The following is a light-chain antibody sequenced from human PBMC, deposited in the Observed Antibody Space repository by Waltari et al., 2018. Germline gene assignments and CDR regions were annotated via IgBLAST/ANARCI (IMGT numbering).Light chain of an antibody. CDR1: RSVGTY. Sequence: ETVLTQSPATLSLSPAERATLSCRASRSVGTYFDWYQHRPGQAPRLLIYDASKRATGIPARFSGSGSGTDFTLTITSLDPEDFAVYYCQQRSNWWTFGQGTKVEIK. J-gene: IGKJ1*01. V-gene: IGKV3-11*01. CDR2: DAS. CDR3: QQRSNWWT.